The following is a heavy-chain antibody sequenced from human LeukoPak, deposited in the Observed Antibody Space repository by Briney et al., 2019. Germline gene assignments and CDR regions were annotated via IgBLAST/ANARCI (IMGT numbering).Heavy chain of an antibody. CDR3: AGPSKGVDYMDV. V-gene: IGHV3-30*14. CDR1: GFTFSNYV. J-gene: IGHJ6*03. Sequence: GGSLRLSCAASGFTFSNYVFHWVRQAPGKGLEWVAVISYDGSNKYYADSVKGRFTISRDNSKNTLYLQMNSLRAEDTAVYYCAGPSKGVDYMDVWGKGTTVTISS. CDR2: ISYDGSNK. D-gene: IGHD2-15*01.